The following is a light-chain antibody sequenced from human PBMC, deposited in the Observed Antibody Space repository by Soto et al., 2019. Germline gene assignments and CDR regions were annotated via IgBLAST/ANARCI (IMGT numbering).Light chain of an antibody. CDR2: GAS. V-gene: IGKV3-20*01. CDR3: QQYGRSPWT. J-gene: IGKJ1*01. CDR1: QSVSSSH. Sequence: EIVFTQSPSTLSFSPGDRATLSFRASQSVSSSHLAWYQQKPGQAPRLLIYGASSRATAIPDRFSGSGSGTDFTLTISRLEPEDFAVYYCQQYGRSPWTFGQGTKVDI.